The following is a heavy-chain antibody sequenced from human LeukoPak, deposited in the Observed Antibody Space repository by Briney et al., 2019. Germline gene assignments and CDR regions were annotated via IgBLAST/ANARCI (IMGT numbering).Heavy chain of an antibody. V-gene: IGHV1-8*01. D-gene: IGHD3-22*01. CDR1: GYTFTSYD. CDR3: ARDLVRYYYDSSGYPDY. Sequence: ASVKVSCKASGYTFTSYDINWVRQATGQGLEWMGWMNPNSGNTGYAQKFQGRVTMTTDTSTSTAYMELRSLRSDDTAVYYCARDLVRYYYDSSGYPDYWGQGTLVTVSS. CDR2: MNPNSGNT. J-gene: IGHJ4*02.